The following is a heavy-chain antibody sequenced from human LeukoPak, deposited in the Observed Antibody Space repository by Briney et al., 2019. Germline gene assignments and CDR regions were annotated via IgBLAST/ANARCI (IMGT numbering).Heavy chain of an antibody. Sequence: SETLSLTCAVYGGSFSGYYWSWIRQPPGKGLEWIGEINHSGSTNYNPSLKSRVTISVDTSKNQFSLKLSSVTAADTAVYYCARVTGVTMVRGVAVRFDPWGQGTLVTVSS. V-gene: IGHV4-34*01. CDR3: ARVTGVTMVRGVAVRFDP. D-gene: IGHD3-10*01. CDR2: INHSGST. J-gene: IGHJ5*02. CDR1: GGSFSGYY.